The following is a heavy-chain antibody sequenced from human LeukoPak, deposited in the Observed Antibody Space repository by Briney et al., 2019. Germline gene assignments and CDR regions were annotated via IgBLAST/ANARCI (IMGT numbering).Heavy chain of an antibody. CDR1: GGSISSGGYY. V-gene: IGHV4-31*03. CDR3: ARVPRWLGDSHFDY. J-gene: IGHJ4*02. CDR2: IYYSGST. D-gene: IGHD6-19*01. Sequence: SQTLSLTCTVSGGSISSGGYYWSWLRQHPGTGLEWIGYIYYSGSTYYNPSLKSRVTISVDTSKNQFSLKLSSVTAADTAVYYCARVPRWLGDSHFDYWGQGTLVTVSS.